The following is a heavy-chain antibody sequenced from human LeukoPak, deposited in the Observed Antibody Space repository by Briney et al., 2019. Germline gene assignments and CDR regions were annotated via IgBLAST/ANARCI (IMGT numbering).Heavy chain of an antibody. Sequence: GGSLRLSCAASGFTFGDFAMYWVRQAPGKGLEWVASILYDGSNDNYAASVKGRFTISRDNSKSTLYLQMDDLRDEDTAVYYCARSLDYWGQGTLVTVSS. J-gene: IGHJ4*02. CDR1: GFTFGDFA. CDR3: ARSLDY. CDR2: ILYDGSND. V-gene: IGHV3-30*04.